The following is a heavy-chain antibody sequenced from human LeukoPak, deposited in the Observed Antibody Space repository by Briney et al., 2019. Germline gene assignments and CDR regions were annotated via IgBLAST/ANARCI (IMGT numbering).Heavy chain of an antibody. D-gene: IGHD3-16*01. CDR1: GFIFSKAW. CDR2: IKPKTDDGTT. Sequence: GSLRLSCAASGFIFSKAWMARVRQAPGKGLEWVGHIKPKTDDGTTDYAAPVKGRFTISRDDSKSTLYLRMNSLNTEDTAVYFCTSALNLVLGELLGYWGQGTLVTVSS. J-gene: IGHJ4*02. CDR3: TSALNLVLGELLGY. V-gene: IGHV3-15*01.